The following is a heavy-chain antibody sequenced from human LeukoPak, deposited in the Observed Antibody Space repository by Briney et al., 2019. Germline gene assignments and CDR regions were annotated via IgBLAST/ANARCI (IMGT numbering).Heavy chain of an antibody. Sequence: ASVKVSCKASGYTFTSYYMHWVRQAPGQGLEWMGVINPSGGSTSYAQKFQGRVTMTRDTSTSTVYMELSSLRSEDTAVYFCARGRDIVVVPASFDYWGQGTLVTVS. CDR1: GYTFTSYY. CDR2: INPSGGST. V-gene: IGHV1-46*01. D-gene: IGHD2-2*01. J-gene: IGHJ4*02. CDR3: ARGRDIVVVPASFDY.